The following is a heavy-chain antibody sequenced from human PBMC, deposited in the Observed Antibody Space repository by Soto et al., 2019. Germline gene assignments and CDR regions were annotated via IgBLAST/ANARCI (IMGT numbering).Heavy chain of an antibody. V-gene: IGHV1-58*01. J-gene: IGHJ4*02. CDR3: AAVRPDSSSSGYGFDY. CDR1: GFTFTSSA. CDR2: IVVGSGDT. Sequence: SVKVSCKASGFTFTSSAVQWVRQARGQRLEWIGWIVVGSGDTNYAQKFQERVTITRDMSTSTAYMELSSLRSEDTAVYYCAAVRPDSSSSGYGFDYWGQGTLVTVSS. D-gene: IGHD6-6*01.